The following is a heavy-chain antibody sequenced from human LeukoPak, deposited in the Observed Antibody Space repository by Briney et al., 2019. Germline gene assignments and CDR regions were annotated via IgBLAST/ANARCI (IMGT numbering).Heavy chain of an antibody. V-gene: IGHV2-5*01. D-gene: IGHD2-2*01. CDR2: IYWNDDK. CDR3: AHTMGFDCSSTSCDDWFDP. J-gene: IGHJ5*02. Sequence: SGPTLVNPTQTLTLTCTFSGFSLSTSGVGVGWIRQPPGKALEWLALIYWNDDKRYSPSLKSRLTITKDTSKNQVVLTMTNMDPVDTATYYCAHTMGFDCSSTSCDDWFDPWGQGTLVTVSS. CDR1: GFSLSTSGVG.